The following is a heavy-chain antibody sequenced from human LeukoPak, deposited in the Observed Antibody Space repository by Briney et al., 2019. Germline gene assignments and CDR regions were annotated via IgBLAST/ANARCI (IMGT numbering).Heavy chain of an antibody. Sequence: PGRSLRLSCAASGFTFSSYAMHWVRQAPGKGLEWVAVISYDGSNKYYADSVKGRFTISRDNAKNSLFLQMNSLRAEDTAVYYCARDEYSYGYYYYYMDVWGKGTTVTVSS. CDR2: ISYDGSNK. D-gene: IGHD5-18*01. V-gene: IGHV3-30*07. J-gene: IGHJ6*03. CDR1: GFTFSSYA. CDR3: ARDEYSYGYYYYYMDV.